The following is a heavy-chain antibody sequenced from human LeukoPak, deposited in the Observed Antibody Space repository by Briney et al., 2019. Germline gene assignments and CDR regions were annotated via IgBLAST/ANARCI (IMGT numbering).Heavy chain of an antibody. V-gene: IGHV3-23*01. CDR1: GFTFSNYA. CDR3: AIRTYTSGWYYFNY. D-gene: IGHD6-19*01. J-gene: IGHJ4*02. Sequence: PGGSLRLSCAASGFTFSNYAMNWVRQAPGKGLEWVSDISGSGGSTYYADSVKGRFTISRDNSKNTLYLQMNSLRAEDTAVYYCAIRTYTSGWYYFNYWGQGTLVTVSS. CDR2: ISGSGGST.